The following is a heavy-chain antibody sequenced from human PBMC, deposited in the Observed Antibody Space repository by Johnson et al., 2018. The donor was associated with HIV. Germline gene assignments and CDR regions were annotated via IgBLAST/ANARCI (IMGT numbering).Heavy chain of an antibody. CDR2: ISYGGRNK. CDR1: GFTFSTYG. V-gene: IGHV3-33*05. J-gene: IGHJ3*02. D-gene: IGHD6-19*01. CDR3: ARVSRLGDIAVLSDAFDI. Sequence: QVQLVESGGGVVQPGTSLRLSCAASGFTFSTYGMHWVRQRPGKGLEWMAVISYGGRNKDYAASLEGRFTISRDNAKNSLYLQMNSLRAEDTALYYCARVSRLGDIAVLSDAFDIWGQGTMVTVSS.